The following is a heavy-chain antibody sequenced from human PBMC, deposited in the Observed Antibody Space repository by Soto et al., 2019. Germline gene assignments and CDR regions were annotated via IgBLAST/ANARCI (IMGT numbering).Heavy chain of an antibody. CDR3: AAPLDDYRSGVRWFTYGMDI. D-gene: IGHD3-10*01. V-gene: IGHV3-23*01. J-gene: IGHJ6*02. CDR1: GFTFSDFA. Sequence: PGGSLRLSCLASGFTFSDFAMTWVRHVPGRGLEWVASLDGADGSAYYAESVRGRFSISRDNSQNTLFLQMKRLRVDDTAIYYCAAPLDDYRSGVRWFTYGMDIWGQGTTVTVYS. CDR2: LDGADGSA.